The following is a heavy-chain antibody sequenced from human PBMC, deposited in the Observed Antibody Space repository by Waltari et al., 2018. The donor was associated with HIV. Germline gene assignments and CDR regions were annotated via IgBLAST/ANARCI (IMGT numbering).Heavy chain of an antibody. CDR3: VRDSLPKCAAGSCYRK. CDR2: IRSLSYGGTS. D-gene: IGHD2-2*01. V-gene: IGHV3-49*03. J-gene: IGHJ1*01. Sequence: EARLEASAGGVVPTVWSLLLTCVPVVVNFAQYALRWLRQSPGKAPEWVGFIRSLSYGGTSDYAASTKGRVIISRDDSQSVIYLDVTSLKTEDTGVYYCVRDSLPKCAAGSCYRKWGQGT. CDR1: VVNFAQYA.